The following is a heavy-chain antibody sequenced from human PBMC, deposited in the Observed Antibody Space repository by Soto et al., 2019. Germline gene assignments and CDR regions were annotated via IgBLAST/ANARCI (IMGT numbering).Heavy chain of an antibody. Sequence: SETLSLTCTVSGGSITSAVYYWSWIRQHPGKGLEWIGYIYYDASTYYNPSLKSRVTISVDTSKNQFSLKVTSVTAADTALYYCARGKELPGHARRYYYGMDVWGQGTTVTVSS. CDR1: GGSITSAVYY. J-gene: IGHJ6*02. CDR3: ARGKELPGHARRYYYGMDV. D-gene: IGHD1-26*01. V-gene: IGHV4-31*03. CDR2: IYYDAST.